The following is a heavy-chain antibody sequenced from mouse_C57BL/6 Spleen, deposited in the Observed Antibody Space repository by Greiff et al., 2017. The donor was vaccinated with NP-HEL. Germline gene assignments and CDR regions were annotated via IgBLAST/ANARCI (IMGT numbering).Heavy chain of an antibody. V-gene: IGHV1-26*01. J-gene: IGHJ2*01. CDR2: INPNNGGT. D-gene: IGHD2-3*01. Sequence: EVQLQQSGPELVKPGASVKISCKASGYTFTDYYMNWVKQSHGKSLEWIGDINPNNGGTSYNQKFKGKATLTVDKSSSTAYMELRSLTSEDSAVYYCARGYDGYRFDYWGQGTTLTVSS. CDR1: GYTFTDYY. CDR3: ARGYDGYRFDY.